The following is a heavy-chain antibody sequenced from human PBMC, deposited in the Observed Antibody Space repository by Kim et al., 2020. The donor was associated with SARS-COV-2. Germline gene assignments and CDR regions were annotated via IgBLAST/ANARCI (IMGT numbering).Heavy chain of an antibody. D-gene: IGHD2-21*01. CDR1: GFTVSTYA. CDR2: ISVSGGST. CDR3: AKDVFSGTYGDSFDI. Sequence: GGSLRLSCEASGFTVSTYAMSWVRQGPGKGLEWLSVISVSGGSTHYADSVKGRFTISRDNSKNTLYLQMNSLRADDTAVYYCAKDVFSGTYGDSFDIWGQGTVVTVSS. J-gene: IGHJ3*02. V-gene: IGHV3-23*01.